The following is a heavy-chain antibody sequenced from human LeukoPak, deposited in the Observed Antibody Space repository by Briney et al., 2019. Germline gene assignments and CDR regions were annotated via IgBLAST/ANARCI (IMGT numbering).Heavy chain of an antibody. D-gene: IGHD2-15*01. V-gene: IGHV3-48*02. CDR2: ISSDSNLI. J-gene: IGHJ4*02. Sequence: GGSLRLSCTASGFTFGDYAMSWGRQAPGKGLEWVSYISSDSNLIYYADSVKGRFTISRDNAMNSLYLQMNSLRDEDTAVYYCARLWGFCSGSSCYSRPYWGQGTLVTVSS. CDR1: GFTFGDYA. CDR3: ARLWGFCSGSSCYSRPY.